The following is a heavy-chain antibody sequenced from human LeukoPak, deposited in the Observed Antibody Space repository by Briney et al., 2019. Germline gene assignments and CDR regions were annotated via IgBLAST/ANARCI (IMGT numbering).Heavy chain of an antibody. CDR3: AKHYGSGTYYNYLDY. D-gene: IGHD3-10*01. V-gene: IGHV3-23*01. CDR1: GFTFSSYA. CDR2: ISSNGGGT. J-gene: IGHJ4*02. Sequence: GGSLRLSCAASGFTFSSYAMRWVRRAPGEGLEWVSAISSNGGGTSYADSVKGQFTISRDNSQNTLYLQMNSLRAEDTAIYYCAKHYGSGTYYNYLDYWGQGTLVTVSS.